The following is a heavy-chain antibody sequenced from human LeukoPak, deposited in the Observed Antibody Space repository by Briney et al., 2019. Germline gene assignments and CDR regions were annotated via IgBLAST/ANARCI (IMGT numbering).Heavy chain of an antibody. Sequence: PGGSLRLSCAASGFTFSSYSMNWVRQAPGKGLEWVSYISSSSSTIYYADSVKGRFTISRDNAKNSLYLQMNGLRAEDTAVYYCARSSRVSSLYFDYWGQGTLVTVSS. CDR3: ARSSRVSSLYFDY. J-gene: IGHJ4*02. CDR1: GFTFSSYS. D-gene: IGHD6-13*01. CDR2: ISSSSSTI. V-gene: IGHV3-48*04.